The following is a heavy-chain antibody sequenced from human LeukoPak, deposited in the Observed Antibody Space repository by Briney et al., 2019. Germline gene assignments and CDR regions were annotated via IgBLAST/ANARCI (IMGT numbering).Heavy chain of an antibody. J-gene: IGHJ5*02. CDR3: AREVETTVVTLNWFDP. D-gene: IGHD4-23*01. V-gene: IGHV1-69*04. CDR1: GGTFSSYA. Sequence: GAPVKVSCKASGGTFSSYAISWVRQAPGQGLEWMGRIIPILGIANYAQKFQGRVTITADKSTSTAYMELSSLRSEDTAVYYCAREVETTVVTLNWFDPWGQGTLVTVSS. CDR2: IIPILGIA.